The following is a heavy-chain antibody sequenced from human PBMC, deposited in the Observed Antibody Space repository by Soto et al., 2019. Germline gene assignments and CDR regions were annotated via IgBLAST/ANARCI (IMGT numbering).Heavy chain of an antibody. CDR2: ISGTGGST. Sequence: EVQLLDSGGGLVQPGGSLRLSCAASGFTFNKYALNWVRQAPGKGLEWVATISGTGGSTYYADSVRGRFTISRDNSKNTLYLQMNSLRVDDSAVYYCAKDRLGGNFDYWGPGTQVTVSS. V-gene: IGHV3-23*01. J-gene: IGHJ4*02. CDR1: GFTFNKYA. CDR3: AKDRLGGNFDY.